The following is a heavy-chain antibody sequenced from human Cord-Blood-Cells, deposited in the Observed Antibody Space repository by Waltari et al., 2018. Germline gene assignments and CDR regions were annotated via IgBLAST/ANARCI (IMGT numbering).Heavy chain of an antibody. Sequence: QVQLQESGPGLVKPSETLSLTCTVSGGSISSYYWSWIRQPAGKGLEWIGRIHTSGSTNQNPSLTGRFTMSVDTAKNQFSLKLSSVTAADTAVYYCASTSPPYYDFWSGYSPYDAFDIWGQGTMVTVSS. D-gene: IGHD3-3*01. CDR3: ASTSPPYYDFWSGYSPYDAFDI. J-gene: IGHJ3*02. CDR1: GGSISSYY. V-gene: IGHV4-4*07. CDR2: IHTSGST.